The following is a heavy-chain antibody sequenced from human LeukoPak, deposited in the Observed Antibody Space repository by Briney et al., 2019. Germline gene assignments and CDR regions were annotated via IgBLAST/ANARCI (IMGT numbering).Heavy chain of an antibody. D-gene: IGHD6-19*01. V-gene: IGHV3-7*01. J-gene: IGHJ4*02. CDR1: GFTFSNYW. CDR2: INEDGSEK. CDR3: ARDGSVTYHTAFDY. Sequence: PGGSLRLSCSASGFTFSNYWMTWVRQAPGRGLECLAIINEDGSEKHHVDSVKGRFTISRDNAKNLLFLEMNSLRDEDTAVYYCARDGSVTYHTAFDYWGQGTLVSVS.